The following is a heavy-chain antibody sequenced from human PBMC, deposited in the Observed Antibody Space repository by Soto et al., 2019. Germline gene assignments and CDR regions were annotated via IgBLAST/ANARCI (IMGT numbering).Heavy chain of an antibody. CDR2: INSDGSST. D-gene: IGHD4-17*01. Sequence: EVQLVESGGGLVHPGGSLRLSCTSSGFTFSSYWMHWVRQAPGKWLLWVSRINSDGSSTSYADSVKGRFTISRDNAKNTLYLQMNSLRAEDTAVYYCARVAVTTVTTEYYFDYWGQGTLVTVSS. CDR1: GFTFSSYW. CDR3: ARVAVTTVTTEYYFDY. V-gene: IGHV3-74*01. J-gene: IGHJ4*02.